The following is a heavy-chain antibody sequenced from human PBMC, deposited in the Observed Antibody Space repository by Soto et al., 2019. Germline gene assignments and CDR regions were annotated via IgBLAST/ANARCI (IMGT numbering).Heavy chain of an antibody. D-gene: IGHD6-19*01. J-gene: IGHJ4*02. CDR3: ARSVAGTNRHLYYFDY. Sequence: SVKVSCKASGGTFSSYAISWVRQAPGQGLEWMGGIIPIFGTANYAQKFQGRVTITADESTSTAYMELSSLRSEDTAVYYCARSVAGTNRHLYYFDYWGQGTLVTASS. CDR2: IIPIFGTA. V-gene: IGHV1-69*13. CDR1: GGTFSSYA.